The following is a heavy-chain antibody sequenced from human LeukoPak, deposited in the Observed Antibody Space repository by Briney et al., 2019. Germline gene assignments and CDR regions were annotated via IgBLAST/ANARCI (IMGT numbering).Heavy chain of an antibody. J-gene: IGHJ4*02. D-gene: IGHD1-20*01. V-gene: IGHV3-21*01. CDR3: ARDDNWNDKPFDH. CDR2: ISISSSFI. Sequence: GGSLRLSSAASGFTLSYYTMNWVRQAPGKGLGWVSSISISSSFIHYADSVKGGFTISRDNANNSLYLQMNSLRAEDTALYYCARDDNWNDKPFDHWGQGVLVTVSS. CDR1: GFTLSYYT.